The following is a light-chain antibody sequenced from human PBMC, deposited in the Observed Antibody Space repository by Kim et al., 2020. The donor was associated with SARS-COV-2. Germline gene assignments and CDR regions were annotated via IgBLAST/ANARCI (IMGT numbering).Light chain of an antibody. CDR3: SSYRDSSPVV. J-gene: IGLJ2*01. Sequence: QSASVSGSPGQSITISCTETSGDVGFYNYVSWYQQHPGKAPKLLIYDVTERPSGVSSRFSGSKSGNTASLTIFGLQAEDEADYYCSSYRDSSPVVFGGGTQLTVL. V-gene: IGLV2-14*01. CDR1: SGDVGFYNY. CDR2: DVT.